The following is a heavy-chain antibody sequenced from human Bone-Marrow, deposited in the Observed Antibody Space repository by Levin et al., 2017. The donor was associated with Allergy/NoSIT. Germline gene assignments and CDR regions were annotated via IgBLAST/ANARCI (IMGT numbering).Heavy chain of an antibody. CDR1: GFTFSSYW. D-gene: IGHD6-13*01. J-gene: IGHJ4*02. CDR2: IKQDGSEK. Sequence: GGSLRLSCAASGFTFSSYWMSWVRQAPGKGLEWVANIKQDGSEKYYVDSVKGRFTISRDNAKNSLYLQMNSLRAEDTAVYYCARAAWSGYSSSWREFDYWGQGTLVTVSS. V-gene: IGHV3-7*01. CDR3: ARAAWSGYSSSWREFDY.